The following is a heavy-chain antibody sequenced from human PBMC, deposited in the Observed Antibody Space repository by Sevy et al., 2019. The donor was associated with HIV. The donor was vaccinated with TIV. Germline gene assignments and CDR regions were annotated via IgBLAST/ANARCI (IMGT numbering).Heavy chain of an antibody. CDR3: ARPSRTEPTGALDY. J-gene: IGHJ4*02. CDR1: GFTFSSYW. D-gene: IGHD7-27*01. CDR2: INSDGTST. V-gene: IGHV3-74*01. Sequence: GGSLRLSCAASGFTFSSYWMHWVRQAPGKGLVWVSRINSDGTSTSYADSVKGRFTISRDNAKNTVFLQVNSLRAEDTATYYRARPSRTEPTGALDYWGQGTLVTVSS.